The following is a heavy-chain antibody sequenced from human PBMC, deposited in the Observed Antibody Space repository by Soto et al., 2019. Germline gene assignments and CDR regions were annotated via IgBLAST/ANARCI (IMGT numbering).Heavy chain of an antibody. CDR3: ARHISNFRYYYYAMVV. Sequence: ASVKVSCKASGYTFTGYYMHWVRQSPGQGLEWMGWINPNSGGTNYAQKFQGRVTMTRDTSISTAYMELSRLRSDDTAMYYCARHISNFRYYYYAMVVWGQGTTVTVSS. CDR2: INPNSGGT. J-gene: IGHJ6*02. CDR1: GYTFTGYY. V-gene: IGHV1-2*02. D-gene: IGHD4-4*01.